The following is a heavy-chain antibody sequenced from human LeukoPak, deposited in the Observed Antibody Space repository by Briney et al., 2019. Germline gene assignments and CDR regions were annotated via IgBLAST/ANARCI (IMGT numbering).Heavy chain of an antibody. Sequence: SETLSLTCAVYGGSFSGYYWSWIRQPPGKGLEWIGEINHSGSTNYNPSLKSRVTISVDTSKNQFSLKLSSVTAADTAVYYCARGFPPWKQQRRPEPSPSKLMGSAPWGQGTLVTVSS. D-gene: IGHD6-13*01. CDR1: GGSFSGYY. CDR3: ARGFPPWKQQRRPEPSPSKLMGSAP. J-gene: IGHJ5*02. V-gene: IGHV4-34*01. CDR2: INHSGST.